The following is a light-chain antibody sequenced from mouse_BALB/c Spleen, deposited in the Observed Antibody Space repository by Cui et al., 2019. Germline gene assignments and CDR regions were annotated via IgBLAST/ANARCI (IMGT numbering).Light chain of an antibody. Sequence: QFVLTQSHAIMSASPGERVTMTCTASASVRSSYLHWYQHKPVSSPILWIYSTSNLASGVPARFSGSGSGTSYSLTISSMEAEDAATYYCHQYHRSPRTFGGGTKLEIK. CDR1: ASVRSSY. CDR2: STS. J-gene: IGKJ1*01. CDR3: HQYHRSPRT. V-gene: IGKV4-74*01.